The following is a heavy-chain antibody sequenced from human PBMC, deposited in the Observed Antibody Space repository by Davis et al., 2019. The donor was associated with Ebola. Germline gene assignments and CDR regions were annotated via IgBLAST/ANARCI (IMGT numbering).Heavy chain of an antibody. Sequence: ASVKVSCKASGYTFVDDGITWVRHAPGQGLEWLGWIRAYDGNTNYAQKLQDRVTITTDTSTTTVLMELRSLRSDDTAVYWCARGEGAPDYWGQGTLVTVSS. CDR1: GYTFVDDG. CDR3: ARGEGAPDY. CDR2: IRAYDGNT. D-gene: IGHD1-26*01. V-gene: IGHV1-18*04. J-gene: IGHJ4*02.